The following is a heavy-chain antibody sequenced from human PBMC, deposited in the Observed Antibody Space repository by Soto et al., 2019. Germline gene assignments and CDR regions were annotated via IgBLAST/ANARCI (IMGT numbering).Heavy chain of an antibody. D-gene: IGHD3-10*01. Sequence: QAQLQQSGPGLVKPSETLSLTCAISGDSVSSNNAAWNWIRQSPSRGLEWLGRTFFRSEWSYDYAASVQSPISTNPDTTENQFSLHLNSVTPEDTAVYYCVRETTLVRAVLNEFDLWGQGTVVTVSS. V-gene: IGHV6-1*01. J-gene: IGHJ3*01. CDR3: VRETTLVRAVLNEFDL. CDR1: GDSVSSNNAA. CDR2: TFFRSEWSY.